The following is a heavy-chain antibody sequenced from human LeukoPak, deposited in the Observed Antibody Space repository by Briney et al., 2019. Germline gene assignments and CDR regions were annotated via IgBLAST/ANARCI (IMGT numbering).Heavy chain of an antibody. D-gene: IGHD6-13*01. J-gene: IGHJ4*02. Sequence: SETLSLTCTVSGGSISSHYWSWIRQPPGKGLEWIGYIYYSGSTNYNPSLKSRVTISVDTSKNQFSLKLSSVTAADTAVYYCARSRIAAAAPFDYWGQGTLVTVSS. V-gene: IGHV4-59*11. CDR3: ARSRIAAAAPFDY. CDR1: GGSISSHY. CDR2: IYYSGST.